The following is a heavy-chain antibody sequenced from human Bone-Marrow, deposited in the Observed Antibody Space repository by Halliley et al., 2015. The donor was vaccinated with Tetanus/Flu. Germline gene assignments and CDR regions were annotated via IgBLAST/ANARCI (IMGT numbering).Heavy chain of an antibody. Sequence: WMGYIYYSGPPFHQPSRKRRETISIATSKNQFSLRLTSVTAADTAVYFCARGRENGDYVGFFDPWGPGILVTVSS. CDR3: ARGRENGDYVGFFDP. D-gene: IGHD4-17*01. CDR2: IYYSGPP. V-gene: IGHV4-30-4*01. J-gene: IGHJ5*02.